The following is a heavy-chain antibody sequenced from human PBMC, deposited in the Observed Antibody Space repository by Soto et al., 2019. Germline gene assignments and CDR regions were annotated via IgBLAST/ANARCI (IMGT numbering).Heavy chain of an antibody. CDR3: AKVNVAGDSRTENWFDP. D-gene: IGHD2-8*01. Sequence: QVQLVQSGAEVKKPGASVKVSCKVSGYTFTSYDINWVRQAPGQGLEWMGWMNPDSGKTGYAQKFQGRVTMTKNTSISTAYLELSSLRSEDTAVYYCAKVNVAGDSRTENWFDPWGQGTLVTVSS. CDR1: GYTFTSYD. V-gene: IGHV1-8*01. CDR2: MNPDSGKT. J-gene: IGHJ5*02.